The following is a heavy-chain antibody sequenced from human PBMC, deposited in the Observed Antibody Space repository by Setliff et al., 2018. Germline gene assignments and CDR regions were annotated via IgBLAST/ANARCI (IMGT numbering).Heavy chain of an antibody. J-gene: IGHJ4*02. CDR2: IYSGGSI. CDR1: GFTFSSCW. D-gene: IGHD3-16*01. Sequence: GGSLRLSCAASGFTFSSCWMSWVRQAPGKGLEWVSTIYSGGSIFYADSVRGRFTISREPSKDTLSLQMDSLRVEDTAVYYCARDGGEYWGQGTLVTVSS. CDR3: ARDGGEY. V-gene: IGHV3-66*01.